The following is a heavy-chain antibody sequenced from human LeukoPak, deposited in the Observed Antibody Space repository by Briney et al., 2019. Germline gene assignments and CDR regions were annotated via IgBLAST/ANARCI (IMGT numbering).Heavy chain of an antibody. D-gene: IGHD6-19*01. Sequence: GGSLRLSCAASGLTFTDYAMGWVRQAPGQGLEWASTISASGSTTHYADSVRGRFTISRDNSKNTLSLQMSSLRAEDTAVYYCAKARTPYNSGFDYWGQGTLVAVSS. CDR3: AKARTPYNSGFDY. CDR1: GLTFTDYA. J-gene: IGHJ4*02. V-gene: IGHV3-23*01. CDR2: ISASGSTT.